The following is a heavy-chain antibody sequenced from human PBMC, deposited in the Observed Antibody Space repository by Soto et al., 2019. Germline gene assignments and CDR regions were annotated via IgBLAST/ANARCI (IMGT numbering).Heavy chain of an antibody. V-gene: IGHV3-7*01. CDR1: GFTFSSYW. J-gene: IGHJ4*02. CDR3: ARGAAYCTADSCYQRNYFDY. CDR2: INQDGSEK. D-gene: IGHD2-8*02. Sequence: EVQLVESGGGLVQPGGSLRISCAASGFTFSSYWMTWVRQAPGKGLEWVANINQDGSEKYYVDSVQGRFTISRDNAKNSLYLQMSSLRADDTAVYYCARGAAYCTADSCYQRNYFDYWGQGTLVTVSS.